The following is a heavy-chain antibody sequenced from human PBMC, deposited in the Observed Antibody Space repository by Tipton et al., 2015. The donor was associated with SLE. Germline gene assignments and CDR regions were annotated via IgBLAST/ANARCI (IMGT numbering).Heavy chain of an antibody. CDR3: ARRGSGYYGGDFDY. Sequence: LRLSCAVYGGSFSGYYWSWIRQPPGKGLEWIGYIYYSGSTNYNPSLKSRVTISVDTSKNQFSLKLSSVTAADTAMYYCARRGSGYYGGDFDYWGQGTLVTVSS. D-gene: IGHD3-3*01. CDR2: IYYSGST. CDR1: GGSFSGYY. V-gene: IGHV4-59*01. J-gene: IGHJ4*02.